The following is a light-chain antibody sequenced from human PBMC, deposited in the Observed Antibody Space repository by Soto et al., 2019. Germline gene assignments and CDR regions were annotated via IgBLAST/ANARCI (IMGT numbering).Light chain of an antibody. J-gene: IGLJ2*01. V-gene: IGLV2-8*01. CDR2: EVS. CDR1: SSDVGAYNY. CDR3: SSYAGSNNFEVV. Sequence: QSAPTQPPSASGSPGQSVTISCTGTSSDVGAYNYVSWYQQHPGTAPKLMIYEVSKRPSGVPDRFSGSKSGNTASLTVSGLQAEDEADYYCSSYAGSNNFEVVFGGGTQLTVL.